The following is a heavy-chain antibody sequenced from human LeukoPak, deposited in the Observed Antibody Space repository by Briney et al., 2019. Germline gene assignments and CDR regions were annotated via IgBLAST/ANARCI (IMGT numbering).Heavy chain of an antibody. V-gene: IGHV1-69*05. D-gene: IGHD5-24*01. CDR3: ASGSLGDGYGVGDYYQYMDV. CDR2: IMPLFGTA. CDR1: GGTFNSYA. Sequence: ASVKVSCKASGGTFNSYAISWVRQAPGQGLEWMGGIMPLFGTANYAQEFQGRVTFTTDEPASTAYMEVSSLRSEDTAVYYCASGSLGDGYGVGDYYQYMDVWGKGTMVTVSS. J-gene: IGHJ6*03.